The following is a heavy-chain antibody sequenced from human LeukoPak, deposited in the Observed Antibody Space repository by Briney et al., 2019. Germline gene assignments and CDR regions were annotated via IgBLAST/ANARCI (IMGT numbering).Heavy chain of an antibody. CDR2: INAGNGYT. V-gene: IGHV1-3*01. CDR1: GGTFSSYA. D-gene: IGHD1-20*01. J-gene: IGHJ5*02. CDR3: ARERIVTGFDP. Sequence: ASVKVSCKASGGTFSSYAISWVRQAPGQRLEWMGWINAGNGYTKYSQRFQGRVTITRDTSASTAYMELSSLRSEDTAVYYCARERIVTGFDPWGQGTLVTVSS.